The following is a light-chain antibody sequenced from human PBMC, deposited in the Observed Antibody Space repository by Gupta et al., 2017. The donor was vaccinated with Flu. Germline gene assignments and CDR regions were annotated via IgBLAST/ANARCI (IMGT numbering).Light chain of an antibody. V-gene: IGKV1-12*01. CDR2: SAT. J-gene: IGKJ1*01. Sequence: GDRVTITCRASQGINTWLAWYQQKPGRAPDLLIYSATSLQSGVPSRLSGSGSGTHFTLTISSLQPEDFATYYCQQSNSFPHTFGQGTRVDFK. CDR3: QQSNSFPHT. CDR1: QGINTW.